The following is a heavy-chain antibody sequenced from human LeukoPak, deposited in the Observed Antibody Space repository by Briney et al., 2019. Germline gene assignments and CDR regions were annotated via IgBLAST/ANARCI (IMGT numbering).Heavy chain of an antibody. CDR1: GYTLTSYG. CDR3: AGEGWPKFSRDYYYMDV. J-gene: IGHJ6*03. D-gene: IGHD5-24*01. Sequence: ASVKVSCKASGYTLTSYGISWVRQAPGQGLEWMGWISAYNGNTNYAQKLQGRVTMTTDTSASTAYMELSSLRSEDMAVYYCAGEGWPKFSRDYYYMDVWGKGTTVTVSS. V-gene: IGHV1-18*03. CDR2: ISAYNGNT.